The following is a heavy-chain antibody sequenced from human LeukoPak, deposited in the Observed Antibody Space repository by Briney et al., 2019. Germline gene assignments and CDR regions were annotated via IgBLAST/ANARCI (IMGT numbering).Heavy chain of an antibody. CDR1: GGTFSSYT. CDR2: IIPILGIA. Sequence: ASVKVSRKASGGTFSSYTISWVRQAPGQGLEWMGRIIPILGIANYAQKFQGRVTITADKSTSTAYMELSSLRSEDTAVYYCARAVKQWLVGYAFDIWGQGTMVTVSS. V-gene: IGHV1-69*02. J-gene: IGHJ3*02. D-gene: IGHD6-19*01. CDR3: ARAVKQWLVGYAFDI.